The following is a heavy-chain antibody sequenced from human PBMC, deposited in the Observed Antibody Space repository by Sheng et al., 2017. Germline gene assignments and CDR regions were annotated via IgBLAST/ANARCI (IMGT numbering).Heavy chain of an antibody. CDR1: GFTFSSYA. J-gene: IGHJ4*02. Sequence: QVQLVESGGGVVQPGRSLRLSCAASGFTFSSYAMHWVRQAPGKGLEWVAVISYDGSNKYYADSVKGRFTISRDNSKNTLYLQMNSLRAEDTAVYYCARDLSEVVISTGADYWGQGTLVTVSS. D-gene: IGHD3-22*01. CDR3: ARDLSEVVISTGADY. CDR2: ISYDGSNK. V-gene: IGHV3-30-3*01.